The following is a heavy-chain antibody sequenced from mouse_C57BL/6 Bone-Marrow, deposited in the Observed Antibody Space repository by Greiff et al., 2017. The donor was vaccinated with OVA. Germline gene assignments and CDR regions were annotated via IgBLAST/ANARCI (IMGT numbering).Heavy chain of an antibody. D-gene: IGHD1-1*02. Sequence: EVQLQESGPELVKPGASVKISCKASGYSFTGYFMNWVMQSHGNSLEWIGRINPYNGDTFYNQKFKGKATLTVDKSSSTANMGRRSLTSEDSAVYYCARRVGNYFDDWGQGTTLTVSS. CDR2: INPYNGDT. J-gene: IGHJ2*01. V-gene: IGHV1-20*01. CDR1: GYSFTGYF. CDR3: ARRVGNYFDD.